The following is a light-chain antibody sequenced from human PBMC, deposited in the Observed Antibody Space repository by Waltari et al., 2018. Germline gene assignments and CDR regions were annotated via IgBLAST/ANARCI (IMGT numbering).Light chain of an antibody. V-gene: IGLV1-51*01. CDR3: GTWDSSLSAAV. Sequence: QSVLTQPPSVSASPGQKVTISCSGSSSTIRDNYVSWYQQLPGTSPKLLSYDTHKRPSGIPARFSGSKSGTSATLGITGLQTGDEVDYYCGTWDSSLSAAVFGGGTKLTVL. J-gene: IGLJ2*01. CDR2: DTH. CDR1: SSTIRDNY.